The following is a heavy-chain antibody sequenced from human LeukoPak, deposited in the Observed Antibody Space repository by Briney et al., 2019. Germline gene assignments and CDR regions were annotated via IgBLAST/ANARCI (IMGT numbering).Heavy chain of an antibody. D-gene: IGHD3-10*01. CDR1: GFTVSTNY. CDR3: ARDSGRFDVFDI. V-gene: IGHV3-53*01. J-gene: IGHJ3*02. Sequence: GGSLRLSCAASGFTVSTNYMSWVRQAPGKGLEWVSVIYSDGRTYHADSVKGRFTISRDNSKNTLYLQMNSLRAEDTAVYYCARDSGRFDVFDIWGQATMVTVS. CDR2: IYSDGRT.